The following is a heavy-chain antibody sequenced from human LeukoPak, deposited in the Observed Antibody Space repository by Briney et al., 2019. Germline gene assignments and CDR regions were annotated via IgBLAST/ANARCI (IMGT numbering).Heavy chain of an antibody. CDR3: ARVIGPGSSGYPFDY. CDR1: GGSISSGGYY. Sequence: SETLSLTCTVSGGSISSGGYYWSWIRQPPGKGLEWIGYIYHSGSTYYNPSLKSRVTISVDRSKNQFSLKLSSVTAADTAVYYCARVIGPGSSGYPFDYWGQGTLVTVSS. V-gene: IGHV4-30-2*01. CDR2: IYHSGST. D-gene: IGHD3-22*01. J-gene: IGHJ4*02.